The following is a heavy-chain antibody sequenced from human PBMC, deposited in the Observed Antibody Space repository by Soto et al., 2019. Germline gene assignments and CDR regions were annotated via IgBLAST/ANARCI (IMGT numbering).Heavy chain of an antibody. CDR2: IYYSGST. V-gene: IGHV4-31*03. CDR3: ASRYCSGGSCRLFGWFEP. D-gene: IGHD2-15*01. J-gene: IGHJ5*02. CDR1: VVSINSGDYY. Sequence: SETLSLTCTFSVVSINSGDYYCNWIRQHPWKGLEWIGYIYYSGSTYYNPSLKSRVTISVDTSKNQFSLRLSSVTAADTAVYYCASRYCSGGSCRLFGWFEPLGQGTLVTVS.